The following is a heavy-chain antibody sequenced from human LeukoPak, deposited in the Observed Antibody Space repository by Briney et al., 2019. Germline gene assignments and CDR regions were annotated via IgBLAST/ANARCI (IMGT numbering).Heavy chain of an antibody. J-gene: IGHJ5*02. Sequence: GASVKVSCKASGYTFTSYGINWVRQATGQGLEWMGWMNPNSGNTGYAQKFQGRVTMTRNTSKSTAYMELSSLRSEDTAVYYCARGTPAAIGEFDPWGQGTLVTVSS. CDR3: ARGTPAAIGEFDP. D-gene: IGHD2-2*01. CDR2: MNPNSGNT. V-gene: IGHV1-8*02. CDR1: GYTFTSYG.